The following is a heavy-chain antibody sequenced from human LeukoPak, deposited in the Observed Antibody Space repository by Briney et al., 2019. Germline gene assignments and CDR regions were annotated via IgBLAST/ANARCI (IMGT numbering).Heavy chain of an antibody. D-gene: IGHD6-19*01. Sequence: PSQTLSLTCAISGDSVSRDSIAWNWIRQSPSRGREGLGRTYYRSAWYNDYAVSVKGRIIINPDTSKNQFSLQLNSVTPEDTAVYYCARGTGWPQFDYWGQGTLVTVSS. CDR3: ARGTGWPQFDY. CDR1: GDSVSRDSIA. J-gene: IGHJ4*02. V-gene: IGHV6-1*01. CDR2: TYYRSAWYN.